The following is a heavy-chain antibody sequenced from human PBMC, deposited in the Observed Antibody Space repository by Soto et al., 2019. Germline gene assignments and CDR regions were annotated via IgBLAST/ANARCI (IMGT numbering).Heavy chain of an antibody. J-gene: IGHJ4*02. D-gene: IGHD1-1*01. Sequence: QVPVVQSRAEVKKPGASVKVSCKTSGYTFTEYDINWVRQAPGQGPEYMGWVSPENRNAGYAPQFRGRVSMTTDTTISTAYLELTNLPFEDTAVYYCEVTTGYWGQGTMVTVSS. CDR3: EVTTGY. V-gene: IGHV1-8*01. CDR2: VSPENRNA. CDR1: GYTFTEYD.